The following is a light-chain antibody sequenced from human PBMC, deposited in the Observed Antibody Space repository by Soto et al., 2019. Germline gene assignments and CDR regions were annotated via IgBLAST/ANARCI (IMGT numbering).Light chain of an antibody. V-gene: IGLV1-40*01. Sequence: QSVLTQPPSVSGAPGQRVTISCTGSSSNIGAGYDVHWYQQLPGTDPKLLIYGNSNRPSGVPDRFSGSKSGTSASLAITGLQAEDEAYYYCQSYDSSLSGYVFVTGTKLTVL. CDR1: SSNIGAGYD. CDR2: GNS. CDR3: QSYDSSLSGYV. J-gene: IGLJ1*01.